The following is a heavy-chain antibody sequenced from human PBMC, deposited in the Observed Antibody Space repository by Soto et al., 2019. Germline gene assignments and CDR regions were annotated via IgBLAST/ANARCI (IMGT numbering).Heavy chain of an antibody. V-gene: IGHV4-31*03. CDR3: ARDRGVEYDFWSGYPPYGMDV. J-gene: IGHJ6*02. D-gene: IGHD3-3*01. CDR2: IYYSGST. CDR1: GGSISSGGYY. Sequence: PSETLSLTCTVSGGSISSGGYYWSWIRQHPGTGLERIGYIYYSGSTYYNPSLKSRVTISVDTSKNQFSLKLSSVTAADTAVYYCARDRGVEYDFWSGYPPYGMDVWGQGTTVTVSS.